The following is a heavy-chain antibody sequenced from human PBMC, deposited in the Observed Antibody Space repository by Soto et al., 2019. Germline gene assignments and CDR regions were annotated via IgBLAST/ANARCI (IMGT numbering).Heavy chain of an antibody. CDR2: INHSGGT. V-gene: IGHV4-34*01. D-gene: IGHD3-22*01. J-gene: IGHJ4*02. CDR1: GGSFSAYY. Sequence: SETLSLTCAVYGGSFSAYYWSWIRQPPGKGLEWIGGINHSGGTSYNPSLKSRVTISVDTSKSQFSLKLTSVTAADRAVYYCARGSVDTVDSRGFYEYWGQGTPVTVSS. CDR3: ARGSVDTVDSRGFYEY.